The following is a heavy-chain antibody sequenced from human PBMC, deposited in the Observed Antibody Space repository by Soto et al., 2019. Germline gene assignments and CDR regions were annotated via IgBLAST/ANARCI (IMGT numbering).Heavy chain of an antibody. CDR3: AREGLVAGYSYLRGMDV. CDR1: GGTFSSYA. V-gene: IGHV1-69*05. D-gene: IGHD5-18*01. CDR2: IIPIFGTA. Sequence: SVKVSCKASGGTFSSYAISWVRQAPGQGLEWMGGIIPIFGTANYAQKFQGRVTMTRDTSTSTVYMELSSLRSEDTAVYYCAREGLVAGYSYLRGMDVWGQGTTVTVSS. J-gene: IGHJ6*02.